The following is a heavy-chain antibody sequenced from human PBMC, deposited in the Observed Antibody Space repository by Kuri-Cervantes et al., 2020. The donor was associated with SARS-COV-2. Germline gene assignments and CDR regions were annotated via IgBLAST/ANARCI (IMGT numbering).Heavy chain of an antibody. V-gene: IGHV3-49*04. Sequence: GGSLRLSCTASGFTFGDYAMSWVRQAPGKGLEWVGFIRSKSYGGTTEYAASVKGRFTISIDDSKSIAYLQMNSLKTEDTAVYYCTIVYSNTALDYWGQGTLVTVSS. J-gene: IGHJ4*02. D-gene: IGHD4-11*01. CDR2: IRSKSYGGTT. CDR3: TIVYSNTALDY. CDR1: GFTFGDYA.